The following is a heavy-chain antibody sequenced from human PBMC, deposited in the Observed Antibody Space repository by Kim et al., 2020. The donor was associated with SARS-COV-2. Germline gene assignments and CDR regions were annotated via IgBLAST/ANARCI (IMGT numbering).Heavy chain of an antibody. V-gene: IGHV3-30*18. J-gene: IGHJ1*01. CDR2: ISYDGSSK. Sequence: GGYLRLSCAASGFTFSSYGMHWVRQAPGKGLEWVAVISYDGSSKYYADSVKGRFTISRDNSKNTLYLQMNSLRAEDTAVYYCAKEYGYYDFWSGYGYWGQGTLVTFSS. CDR3: AKEYGYYDFWSGYGY. CDR1: GFTFSSYG. D-gene: IGHD3-3*01.